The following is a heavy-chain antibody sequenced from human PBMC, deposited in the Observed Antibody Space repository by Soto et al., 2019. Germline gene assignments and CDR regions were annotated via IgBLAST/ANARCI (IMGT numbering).Heavy chain of an antibody. CDR1: GFTFSTFA. V-gene: IGHV3-23*01. CDR3: AKESNTNIGYCFNGVCYNDY. J-gene: IGHJ4*02. CDR2: ISSSADST. D-gene: IGHD2-8*01. Sequence: PGGSLRLSCAASGFTFSTFAMSWVRQAPGRGPEWISAISSSADSTYYADSVKGRLTISRDNSKNTLYLQVNRLRAEDTAVYYCAKESNTNIGYCFNGVCYNDYWGQGTLVTVSS.